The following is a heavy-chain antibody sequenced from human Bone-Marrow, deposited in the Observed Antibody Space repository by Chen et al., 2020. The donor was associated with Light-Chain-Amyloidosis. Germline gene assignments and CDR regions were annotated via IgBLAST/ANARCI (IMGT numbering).Heavy chain of an antibody. CDR2: TWHDGTNK. CDR1: GFTFSSYG. J-gene: IGHJ6*02. D-gene: IGHD6-13*01. Sequence: VQLVESGGGVVHPGRSLRLSCAASGFTFSSYGMHWVRQAPGKGLEWVALTWHDGTNKYFTDSVKGRFTISRDNSRNTLYLQMNSLRAEDTAVYYCARGSWSIYYHGMDVWGQGTTVTVSS. V-gene: IGHV3-33*01. CDR3: ARGSWSIYYHGMDV.